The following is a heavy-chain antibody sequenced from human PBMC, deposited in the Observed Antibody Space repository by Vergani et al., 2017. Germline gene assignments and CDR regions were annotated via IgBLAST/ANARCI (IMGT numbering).Heavy chain of an antibody. CDR2: ISGSGGST. CDR1: GFTFSNYA. D-gene: IGHD3-10*01. Sequence: EVQLLESGGGLVQPGGSLRLSCAASGFTFSNYAMSWVRQAPGKGLEWVSAISGSGGSTYYADSVKGRFTISRDNSKNTLYLQMNSLRAEDTAVYYCAKDYIGYWFGKNFDYWGQGTLVTVSS. J-gene: IGHJ4*02. V-gene: IGHV3-23*01. CDR3: AKDYIGYWFGKNFDY.